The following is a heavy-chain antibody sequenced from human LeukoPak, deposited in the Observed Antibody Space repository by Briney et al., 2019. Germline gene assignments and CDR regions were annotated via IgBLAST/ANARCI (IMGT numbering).Heavy chain of an antibody. CDR2: INPNSGGT. V-gene: IGHV1-2*06. CDR3: ARNYDPVYYYYGMDV. J-gene: IGHJ6*02. D-gene: IGHD1-7*01. CDR1: GYTFTGYY. Sequence: ASVTVSCKASGYTFTGYYMHWVRQAPGQGLEWMGRINPNSGGTNYAQKFQGRVTMTRDTSISTAYMELSRLRSDDTAVYYCARNYDPVYYYYGMDVWGQGTTVTVSS.